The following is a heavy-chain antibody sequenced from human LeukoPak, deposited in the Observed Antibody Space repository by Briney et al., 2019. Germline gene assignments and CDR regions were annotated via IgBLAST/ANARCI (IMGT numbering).Heavy chain of an antibody. V-gene: IGHV3-11*04. CDR3: ARDPYYYDSSGIDY. J-gene: IGHJ4*02. CDR1: GFTFSDYY. Sequence: GGSLRLSCAASGFTFSDYYMSWIRQAPGKGLEWVSYISSSGSTIYYADSVKGRFTISRDNAKNSLNLQMNSLRAEDTAVYYCARDPYYYDSSGIDYWGQGTLVTVSS. CDR2: ISSSGSTI. D-gene: IGHD3-22*01.